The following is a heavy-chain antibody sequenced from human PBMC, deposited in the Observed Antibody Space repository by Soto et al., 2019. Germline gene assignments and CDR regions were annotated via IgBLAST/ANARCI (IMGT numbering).Heavy chain of an antibody. CDR1: GYSISSGYY. CDR3: ARDGGKRYCSSTSCLYGMDV. D-gene: IGHD2-2*01. J-gene: IGHJ6*02. V-gene: IGHV4-38-2*02. CDR2: IYHSGST. Sequence: SETLSLTCAVSGYSISSGYYWGWIRQPPGKGLEWIGSIYHSGSTYYNPSLKSRVTISVDTSKNQFSLKLSSVTAADTAVYYCARDGGKRYCSSTSCLYGMDVWGQGTTVTVSS.